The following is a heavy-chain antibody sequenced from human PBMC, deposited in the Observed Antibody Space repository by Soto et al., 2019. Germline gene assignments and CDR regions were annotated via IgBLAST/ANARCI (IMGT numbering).Heavy chain of an antibody. CDR1: GFTFDDYA. CDR2: ISWNSGSI. D-gene: IGHD5-12*01. Sequence: PGGSLRLSCAASGFTFDDYAMHWVRQAPGKGLEWVSGISWNSGSIGYADSVKGRFTISRDNAKNYLYLQMNSLRAEDTALYYCAKIHSGYDWPHDAFDIWGQGTMVTVSS. V-gene: IGHV3-9*01. CDR3: AKIHSGYDWPHDAFDI. J-gene: IGHJ3*02.